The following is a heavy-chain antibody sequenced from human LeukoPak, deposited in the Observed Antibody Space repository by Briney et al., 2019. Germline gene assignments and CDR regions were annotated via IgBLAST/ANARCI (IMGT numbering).Heavy chain of an antibody. CDR2: INHSGST. V-gene: IGHV4-34*01. CDR3: ARGDDFWSGYNWFDP. J-gene: IGHJ5*02. CDR1: GGSFSGYY. D-gene: IGHD3-3*01. Sequence: SETLSLTCAVYGGSFSGYYWSWIRQPPGKGLEWIREINHSGSTNYNPSLKSRVTISVDTSKNQFSLKLSSVTAADTAVYYCARGDDFWSGYNWFDPWGQGTLVTVSS.